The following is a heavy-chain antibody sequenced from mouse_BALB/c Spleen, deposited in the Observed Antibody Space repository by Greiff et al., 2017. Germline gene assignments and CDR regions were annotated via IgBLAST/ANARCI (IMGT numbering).Heavy chain of an antibody. CDR3: ARAEDVRFAY. J-gene: IGHJ3*01. Sequence: EVMLVESGGGLVKPGGSLKLSCAASGFTFSSYAMSWVRQSPEKRLEWVAEISSGGSYTYYPDTVTGRFTISRDNAKNTLYLEMSSLRSEDTAMYYCARAEDVRFAYWGQGTLVTVSA. V-gene: IGHV5-9-4*01. CDR1: GFTFSSYA. CDR2: ISSGGSYT.